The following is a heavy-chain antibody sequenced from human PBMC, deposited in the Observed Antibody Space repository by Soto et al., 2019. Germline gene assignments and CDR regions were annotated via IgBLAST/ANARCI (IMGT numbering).Heavy chain of an antibody. J-gene: IGHJ6*02. CDR1: GFTFSSYE. CDR3: ARAYYDSSGYLNYYYYGMDV. Sequence: EVQLVESGGGLVQPGGSLRLSCAASGFTFSSYEMNWVRQAPGKGLEWVSYISSSGSTIYYADSVKGRFTISRDNAKNSLYLQMNSLRAEDTAVYYCARAYYDSSGYLNYYYYGMDVWGQGTTVTVSS. D-gene: IGHD3-22*01. V-gene: IGHV3-48*03. CDR2: ISSSGSTI.